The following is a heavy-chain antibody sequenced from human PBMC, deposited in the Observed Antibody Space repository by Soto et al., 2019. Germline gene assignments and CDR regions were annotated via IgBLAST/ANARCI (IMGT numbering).Heavy chain of an antibody. V-gene: IGHV4-59*08. D-gene: IGHD3-22*01. J-gene: IGHJ5*02. Sequence: PSETLSLTCTVSGGSMSPNYWGWFRQPPGRGLEWVGYIYYAGSTSYNPSLKSRVTISLETSKSQFSLRLSSVTAADTAVYFCARLGFYYQSLDPWGPGILVTVSS. CDR3: ARLGFYYQSLDP. CDR1: GGSMSPNY. CDR2: IYYAGST.